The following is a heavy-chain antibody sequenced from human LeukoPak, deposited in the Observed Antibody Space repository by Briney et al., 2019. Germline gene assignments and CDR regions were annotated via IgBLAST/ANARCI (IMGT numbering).Heavy chain of an antibody. CDR1: GFTFSKVW. CDR2: IKQDGSQK. J-gene: IGHJ4*02. CDR3: ARQFCSGSCYANLDH. Sequence: GGSLRLSCAASGFTFSKVWMSWVRQAPGKGLEWVANIKQDGSQKYHVDSVRGRFTISRDNAKNSLYLQMNSLTAGDTAVYYCARQFCSGSCYANLDHWGQGTLVAVSS. V-gene: IGHV3-7*04. D-gene: IGHD3-22*01.